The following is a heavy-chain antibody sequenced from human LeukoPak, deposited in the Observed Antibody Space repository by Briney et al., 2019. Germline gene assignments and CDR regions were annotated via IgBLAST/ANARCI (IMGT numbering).Heavy chain of an antibody. Sequence: ASVKVSCKASGYTFTGYYMHWVRQAPGQGLEWMGWINPNSGGTNYAQKFQDRVTMTRDTSISTTYMELSRLRSDDTAVYYCARELFNYYYYYMDVWGKGTTVTVSS. CDR3: ARELFNYYYYYMDV. D-gene: IGHD2-21*01. J-gene: IGHJ6*03. V-gene: IGHV1-2*02. CDR1: GYTFTGYY. CDR2: INPNSGGT.